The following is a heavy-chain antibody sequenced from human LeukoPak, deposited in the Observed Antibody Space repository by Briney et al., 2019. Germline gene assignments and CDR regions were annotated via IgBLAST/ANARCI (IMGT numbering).Heavy chain of an antibody. V-gene: IGHV1-18*01. CDR3: AGRIAAAGIYAFDI. Sequence: ASVKVSCKASGYTFTSYGISWVRQAPGQGLEWMGWISAYNGNTNYAQKLQGRVTMTTDTSTSTAYMELRSLRSDDTAVYYCAGRIAAAGIYAFDIWGQGTMVTVSS. D-gene: IGHD6-13*01. CDR1: GYTFTSYG. J-gene: IGHJ3*02. CDR2: ISAYNGNT.